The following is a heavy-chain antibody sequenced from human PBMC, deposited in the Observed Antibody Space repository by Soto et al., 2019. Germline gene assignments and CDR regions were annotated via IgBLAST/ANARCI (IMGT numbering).Heavy chain of an antibody. CDR2: IYYSGST. V-gene: IGHV4-39*01. J-gene: IGHJ4*02. Sequence: QLQLQESGPGLVKPSETLSLTCTVSGGSISSSSYYWGWIRQPPGKGLEWIGSIYYSGSTYYNPSLKSRVTISVDTSKNQFSLKLSSVTAADTAVYYCARHVVVVVAARDYWGQGTLVTFSS. CDR1: GGSISSSSYY. D-gene: IGHD2-15*01. CDR3: ARHVVVVVAARDY.